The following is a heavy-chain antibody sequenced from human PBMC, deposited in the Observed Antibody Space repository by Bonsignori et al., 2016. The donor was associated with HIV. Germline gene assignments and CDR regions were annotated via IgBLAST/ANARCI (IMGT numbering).Heavy chain of an antibody. CDR2: IYASGST. CDR1: DGSISGYY. J-gene: IGHJ6*03. Sequence: SETLSLTCTVSDGSISGYYWSWIRQPAGKGLEWIGLIYASGSTNYNPSLKSRVTMSVDASKSQFSLNLSSVTAADTAVYYCARDSERSETYYYDSSGKNYYYHYYMDVWGKGTTVTVSS. D-gene: IGHD3-22*01. CDR3: ARDSERSETYYYDSSGKNYYYHYYMDV. V-gene: IGHV4-4*07.